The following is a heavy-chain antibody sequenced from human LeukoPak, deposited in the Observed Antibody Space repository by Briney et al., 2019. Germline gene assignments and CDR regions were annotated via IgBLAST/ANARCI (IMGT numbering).Heavy chain of an antibody. CDR1: GGSISSYY. CDR3: AREKGREVYAFDI. J-gene: IGHJ3*02. D-gene: IGHD3-10*01. Sequence: SETLSLTCTVSGGSISSYYWSWIRQPPGKGLEWIGYIYYSGGTNYNPSLKSRVTISVDTSKNQFSLKLSSVTAADTAVYYCAREKGREVYAFDIWGQGTMVTVSS. V-gene: IGHV4-59*01. CDR2: IYYSGGT.